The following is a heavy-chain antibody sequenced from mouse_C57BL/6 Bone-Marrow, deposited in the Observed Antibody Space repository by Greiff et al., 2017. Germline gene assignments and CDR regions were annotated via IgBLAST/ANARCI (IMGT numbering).Heavy chain of an antibody. CDR1: GYTFTDHT. V-gene: IGHV1-78*01. CDR2: FYPRDGST. CDR3: ARRDDYDGGFAY. J-gene: IGHJ3*01. D-gene: IGHD2-4*01. Sequence: VQLQQSDAELVKPGASVKLSCKVSGYTFTDHTIHWMKQRPEQGLEWIGYFYPRDGSTKYNEKFKGKATLTADKSSSTAYMRLNSLTSEDSAVYFCARRDDYDGGFAYWGQGTLVTVSA.